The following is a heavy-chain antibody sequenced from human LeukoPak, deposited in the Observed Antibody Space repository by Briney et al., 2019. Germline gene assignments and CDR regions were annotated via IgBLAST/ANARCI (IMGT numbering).Heavy chain of an antibody. CDR3: ARRVGASGVDY. V-gene: IGHV3-53*01. Sequence: GGSLRLSCAASGFTVSFNYMYWVRQAPGKGLECVSLIYSDGSTDYADSVNGRFTISRDKNTLYLQMNSLRAEDTAVYYCARRVGASGVDYWGQGTLVTVSS. CDR1: GFTVSFNY. J-gene: IGHJ4*02. D-gene: IGHD1-26*01. CDR2: IYSDGST.